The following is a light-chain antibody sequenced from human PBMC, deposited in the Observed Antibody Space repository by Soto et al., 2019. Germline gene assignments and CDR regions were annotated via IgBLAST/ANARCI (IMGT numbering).Light chain of an antibody. CDR2: AAS. CDR3: LQDYLYPWT. J-gene: IGKJ1*01. Sequence: AIQMTQSPSSLSASVGDRVTITCRASQGIRNDLGWYQQKPGKAPKVLIYAASSLQSGVPSMFSGSGSGTHFTLTISSLQPEDSATYYCLQDYLYPWTFGQGTKGEIK. CDR1: QGIRND. V-gene: IGKV1-6*01.